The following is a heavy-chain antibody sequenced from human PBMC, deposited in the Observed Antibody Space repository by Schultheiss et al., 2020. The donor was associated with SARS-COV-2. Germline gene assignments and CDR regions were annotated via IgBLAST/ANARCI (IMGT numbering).Heavy chain of an antibody. J-gene: IGHJ3*02. CDR1: GGSISSYY. V-gene: IGHV4-59*01. CDR3: ARDQGCSSTSCDLDAFDI. D-gene: IGHD2-2*01. Sequence: SETLSLTCTVSGGSISSYYWSWIRQPPGKGLEWIGYIYYSGSTNYNPSLKSRVTISVDTSKNQFSLKLSSVTAADTAVYYCARDQGCSSTSCDLDAFDIWGQGTMVTVSS. CDR2: IYYSGST.